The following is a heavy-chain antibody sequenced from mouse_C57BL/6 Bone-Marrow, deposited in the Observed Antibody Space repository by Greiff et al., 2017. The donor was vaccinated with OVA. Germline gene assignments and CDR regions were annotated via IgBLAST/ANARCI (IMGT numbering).Heavy chain of an antibody. CDR1: GYAFSSSW. V-gene: IGHV1-82*01. CDR3: AITGTRFDY. CDR2: IYPGDGDT. Sequence: VQLQQSGPELVKPGASVKISCKASGYAFSSSWMNWVKQRPGKGLEWIGRIYPGDGDTNYNGKFKGKATLTADKSSSTAYMQLSSLTSEDSAVYFCAITGTRFDYWGQGTTLTVSS. J-gene: IGHJ2*01. D-gene: IGHD4-1*01.